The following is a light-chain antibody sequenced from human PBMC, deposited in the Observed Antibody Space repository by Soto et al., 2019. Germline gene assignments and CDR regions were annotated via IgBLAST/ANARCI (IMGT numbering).Light chain of an antibody. CDR2: SAT. Sequence: EIVLTQSPGTLSLSPGERATLSCRASQSVSSSYLAWYQQKPGQAPRLLIYSATTRATGIPARFSSSGSGTEFTLTISSLQSEDFAVYYCHQYGDWPPETFGQGTKVDIK. CDR3: HQYGDWPPET. CDR1: QSVSSSY. J-gene: IGKJ1*01. V-gene: IGKV3-15*01.